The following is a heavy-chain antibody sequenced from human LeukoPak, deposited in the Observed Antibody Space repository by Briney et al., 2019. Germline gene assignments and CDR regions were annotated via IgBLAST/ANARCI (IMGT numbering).Heavy chain of an antibody. J-gene: IGHJ4*02. CDR3: ARDLRGARDY. Sequence: GGSLRLSCAASGFTFSSYWMHWDRQTPGKGLLWVSRINTDGRITDYADSVRGRFTISRDNARNTLYLQMTSLRPEDTAVYYCARDLRGARDYWGQGTLVTVSS. D-gene: IGHD1-26*01. CDR2: INTDGRIT. V-gene: IGHV3-74*01. CDR1: GFTFSSYW.